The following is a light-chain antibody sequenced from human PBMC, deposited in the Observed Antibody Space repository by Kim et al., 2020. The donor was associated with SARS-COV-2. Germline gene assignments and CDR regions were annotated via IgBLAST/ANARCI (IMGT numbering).Light chain of an antibody. V-gene: IGKV3D-15*01. CDR2: DAS. CDR3: QQYNNWHRT. J-gene: IGKJ1*01. Sequence: SPWKKDTHSKQATQSFHRNLAWYQQKPGQAPRHHFYDASPRATGIPARFSGSGSGTEFTLTISSLQSEDFAVYYYQQYNNWHRTVGQGTKVDIK. CDR1: QSFHRN.